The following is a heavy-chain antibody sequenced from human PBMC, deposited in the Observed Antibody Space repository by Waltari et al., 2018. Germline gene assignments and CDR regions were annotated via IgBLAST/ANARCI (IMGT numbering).Heavy chain of an antibody. J-gene: IGHJ4*02. V-gene: IGHV3-48*01. D-gene: IGHD6-19*01. Sequence: EVHLVESGGXLVQPGGSLRXSCAVXGLTFRSYGMRWVRQAPGKGPECVAYXSGDGDTTXYSEXVEXRFTXXRXSVKNSVXXXMNSXRAEDTAVYXXATRRLSXGWVPLDNWXQGTLVTVSS. CDR3: ATRRLSXGWVPLDN. CDR1: GLTFRSYG. CDR2: XSGDGDTT.